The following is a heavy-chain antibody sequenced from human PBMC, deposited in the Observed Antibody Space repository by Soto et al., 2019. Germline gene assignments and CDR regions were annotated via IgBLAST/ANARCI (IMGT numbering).Heavy chain of an antibody. CDR3: ARERPDGARLDP. CDR1: GGSISSGDYY. D-gene: IGHD6-6*01. CDR2: IYHSGNT. J-gene: IGHJ5*02. Sequence: QVQLQESGPGLVKPSQTLSLTCTVSGGSISSGDYYWSWIRQPPGKGLEWIGYIYHSGNTYYNPSPXSXXTISVDTSKTQFSLKLSSVTAADTAVYYCARERPDGARLDPWGQGTLVTVSS. V-gene: IGHV4-30-4*01.